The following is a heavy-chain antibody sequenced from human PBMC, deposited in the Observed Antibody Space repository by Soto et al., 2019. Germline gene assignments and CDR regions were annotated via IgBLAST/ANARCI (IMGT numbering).Heavy chain of an antibody. D-gene: IGHD3-3*01. CDR1: GFTFSSYW. Sequence: EVQLVESGGGLVQPGGSLRLSCAASGFTFSSYWMHWVRQAPGEGLVWVSRINIDGSSTNYADSVTGRFTISRDNAKNTLYRQMNGLRAEDTAIYYCARLRVPIWGQGTMVTVST. CDR3: ARLRVPI. V-gene: IGHV3-74*01. J-gene: IGHJ3*02. CDR2: INIDGSST.